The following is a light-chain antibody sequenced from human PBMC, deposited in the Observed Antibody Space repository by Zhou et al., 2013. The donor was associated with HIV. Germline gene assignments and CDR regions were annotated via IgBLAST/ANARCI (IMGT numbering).Light chain of an antibody. CDR2: AAS. J-gene: IGKJ4*01. CDR1: QDINTY. Sequence: DIQMTQSPSSLSASVGDRVSITCRASQDINTYLAWYQQKPGKVPKLLISAASTLQSGVPSRFSGSGSGTDFTLTISSLQPEDVATYYCQNXNSARALTFGGGTKVEI. CDR3: QNXNSARALT. V-gene: IGKV1-27*01.